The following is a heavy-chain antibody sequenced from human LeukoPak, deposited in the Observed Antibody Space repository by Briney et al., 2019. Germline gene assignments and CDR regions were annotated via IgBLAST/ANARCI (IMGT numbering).Heavy chain of an antibody. V-gene: IGHV3-11*01. CDR1: GFTFSDYY. J-gene: IGHJ3*02. CDR2: ISSSGSTI. Sequence: PGGSLRLSCAASGFTFSDYYMSWIRQAPGKGLEWVSYISSSGSTIYYADSVKGRFTISRDNAKNSLYLQMNSLRAEDTAVYYCARGGRVLRFLEWLSGGAFDIWGQGPMVTVS. D-gene: IGHD3-3*01. CDR3: ARGGRVLRFLEWLSGGAFDI.